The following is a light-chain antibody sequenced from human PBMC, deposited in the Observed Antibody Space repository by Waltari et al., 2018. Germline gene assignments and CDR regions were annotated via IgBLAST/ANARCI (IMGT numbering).Light chain of an antibody. CDR2: DVL. CDR1: HSAIGY. V-gene: IGLV2-11*01. J-gene: IGLJ1*01. Sequence: QSALTQPRSVSGSPGQSGTISCTATHSAIGYVSWYQQHPGKAPQLMIYDVLKRPSGVPDRFSGSKSGGTASLTISGLQAEDEADYYCCLSAGSYTSYVFGTGTNVAVL. CDR3: CLSAGSYTSYV.